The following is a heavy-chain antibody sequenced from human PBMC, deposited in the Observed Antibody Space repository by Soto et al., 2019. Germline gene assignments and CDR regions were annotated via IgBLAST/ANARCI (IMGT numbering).Heavy chain of an antibody. D-gene: IGHD6-6*01. CDR1: GFTFSSYS. V-gene: IGHV3-21*01. CDR3: ARAIAARPYSYGMDV. Sequence: LRLSCAASGFTFSSYSMNWVRQAPGKGLEWVSSISSSSSYIYYADSVKGRFTISRDNAKNSLYLQMNSLRAEDTAVYYCARAIAARPYSYGMDVWGQGTTVTVSS. J-gene: IGHJ6*02. CDR2: ISSSSSYI.